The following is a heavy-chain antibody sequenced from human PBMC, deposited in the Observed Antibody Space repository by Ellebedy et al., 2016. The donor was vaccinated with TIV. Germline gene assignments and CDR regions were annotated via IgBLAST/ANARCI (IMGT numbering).Heavy chain of an antibody. Sequence: MPSETLSLTCTVSGGSISSHYWTWIRQPPGKGLEWIGYIYYSGSTNYNPSLKSRIIISVDTSKNQFSLKLSSVTAADTAVYYCARLRDFDVWGQGRMVTVSS. D-gene: IGHD5-24*01. CDR2: IYYSGST. V-gene: IGHV4-59*08. CDR3: ARLRDFDV. J-gene: IGHJ3*01. CDR1: GGSISSHY.